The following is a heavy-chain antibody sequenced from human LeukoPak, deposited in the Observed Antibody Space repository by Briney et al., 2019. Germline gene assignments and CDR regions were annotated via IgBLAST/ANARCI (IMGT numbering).Heavy chain of an antibody. J-gene: IGHJ4*02. CDR3: ARERGSRGYSYGSQYYFDY. Sequence: GGSLRPSCAASGFTFSSYWMSWVRQAPGKGLEWVANIKQDGSEKYYVDSVKGRFTISRDNAKNSLYLQMNSLRAEDTAVYYCARERGSRGYSYGSQYYFDYWGQGTLVTVSS. CDR1: GFTFSSYW. D-gene: IGHD5-18*01. V-gene: IGHV3-7*03. CDR2: IKQDGSEK.